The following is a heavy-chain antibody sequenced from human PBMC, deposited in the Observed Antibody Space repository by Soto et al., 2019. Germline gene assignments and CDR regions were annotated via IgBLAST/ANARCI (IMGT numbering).Heavy chain of an antibody. D-gene: IGHD2-2*01. V-gene: IGHV3-33*01. CDR2: IWYDGSNK. CDR3: ARTASAAPYYFDY. Sequence: GGSLRLSCAASGFTFSSYGMHWVRQAPGKGLEWVAVIWYDGSNKYYADSVKGRFTISRDNSKNTLYLQMNSLRAEDTAVYYCARTASAAPYYFDYWGQGTLVSVSS. CDR1: GFTFSSYG. J-gene: IGHJ4*02.